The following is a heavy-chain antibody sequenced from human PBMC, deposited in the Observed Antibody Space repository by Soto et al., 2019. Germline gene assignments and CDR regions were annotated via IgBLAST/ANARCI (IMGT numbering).Heavy chain of an antibody. V-gene: IGHV3-23*01. CDR2: ISGSGGST. Sequence: GGSLRLSCAASGFTFSSYAMSWVRQAPGKGLEWVSAISGSGGSTYYADSVKGRFTISRDNSKNTLYLQMNSLRAEDTAVYYCAKDPPPDYYDSSARKTNWGQGTLVTVSS. D-gene: IGHD3-22*01. J-gene: IGHJ4*02. CDR1: GFTFSSYA. CDR3: AKDPPPDYYDSSARKTN.